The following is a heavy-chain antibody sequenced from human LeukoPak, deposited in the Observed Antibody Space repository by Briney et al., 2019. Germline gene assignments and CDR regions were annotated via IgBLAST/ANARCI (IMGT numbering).Heavy chain of an antibody. V-gene: IGHV4-30-2*01. CDR1: VGSLSSGGYS. J-gene: IGHJ3*02. CDR3: ARGPSRSAFDM. Sequence: SHTLSLTCAVSVGSLSSGGYSRSWLRQPPGKGLEWIGYIYHRESTYYNPSLKSRVTISVDRSKNQFSLKLSSVTAADTAVYYCARGPSRSAFDMWGQGTMVTVSS. CDR2: IYHREST.